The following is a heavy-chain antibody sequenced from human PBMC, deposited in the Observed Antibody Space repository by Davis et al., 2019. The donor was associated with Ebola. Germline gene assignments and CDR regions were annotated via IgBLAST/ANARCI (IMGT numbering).Heavy chain of an antibody. CDR3: AREGTGDGFIYYCGMDV. CDR1: GYTFSNYA. D-gene: IGHD1-1*01. Sequence: AASVKVSCKASGYTFSNYAINWVRQATGQGLEWMGWMNPNSGDTGYAQKFQGRVTMTRNTSISTAYMELSSLRSEDTAVYYCAREGTGDGFIYYCGMDVWGQGTTVTVSS. CDR2: MNPNSGDT. J-gene: IGHJ6*02. V-gene: IGHV1-8*01.